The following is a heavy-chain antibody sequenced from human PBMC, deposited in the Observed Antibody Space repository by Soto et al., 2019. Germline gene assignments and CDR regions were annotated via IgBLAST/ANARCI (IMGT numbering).Heavy chain of an antibody. J-gene: IGHJ4*02. D-gene: IGHD1-26*01. CDR1: GGSFSGYY. Sequence: SETLSLTCAVYGGSFSGYYWSWIGQPPGKGLEWIGEINHSGSTNYNPSLKSRVTISVDTSKNQFSLKLSSVTAADTAVYYCASFRYSGSYYRYWGQGTLVTVSS. CDR3: ASFRYSGSYYRY. CDR2: INHSGST. V-gene: IGHV4-34*01.